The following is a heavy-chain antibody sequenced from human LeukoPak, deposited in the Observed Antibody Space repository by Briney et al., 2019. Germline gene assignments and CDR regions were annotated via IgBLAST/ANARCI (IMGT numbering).Heavy chain of an antibody. J-gene: IGHJ4*02. D-gene: IGHD1-7*01. Sequence: GGSLRLSCAASGFTFSSYGMHWVRQAPGKGLEWVAAISHDGSNKHYADSVKSRFTISRDNSKNTLYLQMNSLKVEDTAAYLCAETGPTDYWGQGTLVTVSS. CDR2: ISHDGSNK. CDR3: AETGPTDY. CDR1: GFTFSSYG. V-gene: IGHV3-30*18.